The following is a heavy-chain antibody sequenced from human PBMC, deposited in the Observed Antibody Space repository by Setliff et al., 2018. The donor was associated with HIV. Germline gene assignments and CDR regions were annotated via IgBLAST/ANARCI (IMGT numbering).Heavy chain of an antibody. CDR2: MSAYSGDT. J-gene: IGHJ3*02. D-gene: IGHD3-22*01. V-gene: IGHV1-18*04. CDR1: GYTFTAYG. Sequence: ASVKVSCKASGYTFTAYGITWVRQAPGQGLEWMGRMSAYSGDTKYAQKIQGRVNMTRDTSTDTAYVELRSLRFDDTALYYCVRGYYYDKTGYGTFDIWGQGTVVTVSS. CDR3: VRGYYYDKTGYGTFDI.